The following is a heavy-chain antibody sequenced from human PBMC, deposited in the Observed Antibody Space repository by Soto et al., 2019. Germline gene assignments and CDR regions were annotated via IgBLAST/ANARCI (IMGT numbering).Heavy chain of an antibody. CDR1: GFTFSTYA. D-gene: IGHD3-22*01. J-gene: IGHJ4*02. V-gene: IGHV3-30-3*01. CDR2: ISYDGSDK. Sequence: QVQLVESGGGVVQPGRSLKLSCAASGFTFSTYAIHWVRQAPGKGLEWVALISYDGSDKYYADSVKGRFTISRDNSKNTLYLQMNSLRAEDTAVYYCARVGQITLYDSIGYRLGDADYWGQGTLVTVSS. CDR3: ARVGQITLYDSIGYRLGDADY.